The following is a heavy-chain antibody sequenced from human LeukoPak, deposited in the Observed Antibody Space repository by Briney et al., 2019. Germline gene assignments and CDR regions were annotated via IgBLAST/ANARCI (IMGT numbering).Heavy chain of an antibody. D-gene: IGHD2-15*01. CDR1: GFTFSDYY. CDR3: ARDKGCSGGSCYSTDAFDI. CDR2: ISSSGSTI. J-gene: IGHJ3*02. Sequence: GGSLRLSCAASGFTFSDYYMSWIRQAPGKGLEWVSYISSSGSTIYYADSVKGRFTISRDNAKNSLYLQMNSPRAEDTAVYYCARDKGCSGGSCYSTDAFDIWGQGTMVTVSS. V-gene: IGHV3-11*01.